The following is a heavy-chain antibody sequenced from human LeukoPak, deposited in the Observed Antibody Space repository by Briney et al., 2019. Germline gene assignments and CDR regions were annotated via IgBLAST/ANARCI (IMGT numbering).Heavy chain of an antibody. CDR3: ASSYGSGSFPNDY. V-gene: IGHV3-9*01. D-gene: IGHD3-10*01. Sequence: AGGSLRLSCAASGFTFDDYAMHWVRQAPGKGLEWVSGISWNSGSIGYADSVKGRFTISRDNAKNSLYLQMNSLRAEDTALYYCASSYGSGSFPNDYWGQGTLVTVSS. J-gene: IGHJ4*02. CDR1: GFTFDDYA. CDR2: ISWNSGSI.